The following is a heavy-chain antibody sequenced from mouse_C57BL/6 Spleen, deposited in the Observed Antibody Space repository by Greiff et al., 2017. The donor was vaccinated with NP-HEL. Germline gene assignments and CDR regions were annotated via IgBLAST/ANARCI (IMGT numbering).Heavy chain of an antibody. Sequence: QVQLKQSGAELARPGASVKLSCKASGYTFTSYGISWVKQRTGQGLEWIGEIYPRSGNTYYNEKFKGKATLTADKSSSTAYMELRSLTSEDSAVYFCARSNWDVGYSDYWGQGTTLTVSS. J-gene: IGHJ2*01. CDR1: GYTFTSYG. CDR2: IYPRSGNT. V-gene: IGHV1-81*01. D-gene: IGHD4-1*01. CDR3: ARSNWDVGYSDY.